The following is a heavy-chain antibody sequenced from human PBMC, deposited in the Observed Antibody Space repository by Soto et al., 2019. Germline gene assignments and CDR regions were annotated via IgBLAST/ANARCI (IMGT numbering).Heavy chain of an antibody. V-gene: IGHV1-3*01. CDR3: ASSHALYYYYGMDV. CDR1: GYTFTSYA. D-gene: IGHD2-2*01. J-gene: IGHJ6*02. Sequence: QVQLVQSGAEVKKPGASVKVSCKASGYTFTSYAMHWVRQAPGQRLEWMGWINAGNGDTKYSQKFQGRVTITRDTSASTAYMELSSLRSEDTAVYYCASSHALYYYYGMDVWGQGTTVTVSS. CDR2: INAGNGDT.